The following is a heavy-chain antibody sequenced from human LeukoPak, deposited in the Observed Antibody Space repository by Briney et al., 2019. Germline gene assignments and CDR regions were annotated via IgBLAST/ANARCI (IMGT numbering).Heavy chain of an antibody. CDR1: GFTFSSYW. CDR2: INHNGNVN. CDR3: ARDRAWNYFDY. Sequence: GGSLRLSCAASGFTFSSYWMNWARLAPGKGLEWVASINHNGNVNYYVDSVKGRFTISRDNAKNSLYLQMDSLRAEDTAVYYCARDRAWNYFDYWGQGTLVTVSS. D-gene: IGHD3-3*01. V-gene: IGHV3-7*01. J-gene: IGHJ4*02.